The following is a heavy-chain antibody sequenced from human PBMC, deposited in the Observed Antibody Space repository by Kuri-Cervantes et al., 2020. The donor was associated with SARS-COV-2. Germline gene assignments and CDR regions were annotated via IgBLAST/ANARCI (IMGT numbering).Heavy chain of an antibody. Sequence: SETLSLTCAVYGGSFNNYYWNWIRQPPGKGLEWIGEINHTGSTYYNPSLKSRVTISVDTSKNQFSLKLSSVTAADTAVYYCARGGVDTAMGAYYWGQGTLVTVSS. J-gene: IGHJ4*02. CDR1: GGSFNNYY. D-gene: IGHD5-18*01. CDR3: ARGGVDTAMGAYY. CDR2: INHTGST. V-gene: IGHV4-34*01.